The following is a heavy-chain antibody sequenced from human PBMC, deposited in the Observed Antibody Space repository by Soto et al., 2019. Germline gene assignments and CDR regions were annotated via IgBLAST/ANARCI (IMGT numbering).Heavy chain of an antibody. CDR1: GYTFSSYA. Sequence: ASVKVSCKASGYTFSSYAMHWVRQAPGQRLEWMGWISAGNGNTKYSQKFQGRVTITRDTSASTAYMELSSLTSEDTAVYYCARDEFGDPRVYWGQGTLVTVSS. D-gene: IGHD4-17*01. CDR2: ISAGNGNT. V-gene: IGHV1-3*01. J-gene: IGHJ4*02. CDR3: ARDEFGDPRVY.